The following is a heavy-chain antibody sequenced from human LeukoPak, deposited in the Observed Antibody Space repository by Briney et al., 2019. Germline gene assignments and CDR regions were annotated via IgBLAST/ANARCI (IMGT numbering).Heavy chain of an antibody. CDR2: IDTSGST. V-gene: IGHV4-61*02. CDR1: GGSINSGSFY. CDR3: ARGITMVPGVTTVNWFDP. D-gene: IGHD3-10*01. J-gene: IGHJ5*02. Sequence: SETLSLTCTVSGGSINSGSFYWTWIRQPAGKGLEWIGRIDTSGSTNYNPSLKSRVTMSVDTSKNKFSLKLSPVTAADTAVYYCARGITMVPGVTTVNWFDPWGQGTLVTVSS.